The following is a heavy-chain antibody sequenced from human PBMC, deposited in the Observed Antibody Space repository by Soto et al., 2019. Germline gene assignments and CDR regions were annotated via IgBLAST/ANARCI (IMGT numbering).Heavy chain of an antibody. CDR2: INPSGGTT. CDR3: AREPYSGSYRFDD. J-gene: IGHJ4*02. V-gene: IGHV1-46*01. D-gene: IGHD1-26*01. Sequence: QVQLVQSGAEVKKPGASVKVSCKASGYTFTSYYMHRVRQAPGQGLEWMGTINPSGGTTSYAQRFQGRVTKTRDTSTSTVYMELSSLRSEDTAVYYCAREPYSGSYRFDDWGQGSLVTVSS. CDR1: GYTFTSYY.